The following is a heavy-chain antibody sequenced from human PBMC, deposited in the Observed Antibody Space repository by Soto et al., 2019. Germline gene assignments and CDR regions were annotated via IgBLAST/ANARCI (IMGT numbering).Heavy chain of an antibody. Sequence: SVKVSCKASGGTFSSYAISWVRQAPGQGLEWMGGIIPIFGTANYAQKFQGRVTITADESTSTAYMELSSLRSEDTTVYYCAISVRTFTLDTAMGYCEYCWAFDYWGQGTLVTVSS. J-gene: IGHJ4*02. V-gene: IGHV1-69*13. D-gene: IGHD5-18*01. CDR3: AISVRTFTLDTAMGYCEYCWAFDY. CDR1: GGTFSSYA. CDR2: IIPIFGTA.